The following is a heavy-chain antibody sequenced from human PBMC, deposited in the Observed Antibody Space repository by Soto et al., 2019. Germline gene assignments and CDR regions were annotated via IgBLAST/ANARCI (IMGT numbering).Heavy chain of an antibody. V-gene: IGHV1-18*04. J-gene: IGHJ4*02. CDR2: ISTYNTNT. CDR3: ARWAGQVRDYGGPFDY. CDR1: GDRYTTYG. D-gene: IGHD4-17*01. Sequence: GASVKVSCKASGDRYTTYGISWVRQAPGQGLEWMGWISTYNTNTKYAPKFQGRLLLTTDTSTTPAHVELRSLRPDDTAVYYCARWAGQVRDYGGPFDYWGQGTLVTVSS.